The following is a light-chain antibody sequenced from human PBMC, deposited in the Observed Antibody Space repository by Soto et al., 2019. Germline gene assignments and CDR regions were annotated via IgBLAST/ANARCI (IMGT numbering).Light chain of an antibody. CDR2: GAS. CDR1: QSVVSSY. CDR3: QQYGSAPWT. V-gene: IGKV3-20*01. J-gene: IGKJ1*01. Sequence: EIVMTQSPATLSVSPGERATLSCRASQSVVSSYLAWYQQKPGQAPRLLIYGASSRATGIPDRFSGSGSGTDFTLTISRLEPEDFAVYYCQQYGSAPWTFGQGTKVDIK.